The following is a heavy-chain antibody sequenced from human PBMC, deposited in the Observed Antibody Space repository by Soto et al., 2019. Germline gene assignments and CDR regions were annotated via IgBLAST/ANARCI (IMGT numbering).Heavy chain of an antibody. CDR2: IYYSGST. CDR1: GGSISSGGYY. D-gene: IGHD3-10*01. V-gene: IGHV4-31*03. Sequence: SETLSLTCTVSGGSISSGGYYWSWIRQHPGKGLEWIGYIYYSGSTYYNPSLKSRVTISVDTSKNQFSLKLSSVTAADTAVYYCARGSGSYLGGMDVWGQGTTVTVSS. CDR3: ARGSGSYLGGMDV. J-gene: IGHJ6*02.